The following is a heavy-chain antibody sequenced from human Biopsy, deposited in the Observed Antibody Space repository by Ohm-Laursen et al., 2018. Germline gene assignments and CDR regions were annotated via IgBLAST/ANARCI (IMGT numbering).Heavy chain of an antibody. Sequence: SDTLSLTYPVSGDSVTKYYWSWIRQPPGKGLEWIGHIYYSVMTNYNPSLQSRVSISVDTSRNQVSLTLSSVTAADTAVYYCARDSGILNYGNFKYYHYYGMDVWGQGTKVTVSS. V-gene: IGHV4-59*02. CDR2: IYYSVMT. CDR1: GDSVTKYY. D-gene: IGHD4-11*01. J-gene: IGHJ6*02. CDR3: ARDSGILNYGNFKYYHYYGMDV.